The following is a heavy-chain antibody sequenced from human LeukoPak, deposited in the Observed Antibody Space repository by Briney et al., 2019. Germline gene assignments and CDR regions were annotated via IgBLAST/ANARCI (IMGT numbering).Heavy chain of an antibody. CDR2: ISSSGSTI. D-gene: IGHD6-19*01. V-gene: IGHV3-11*01. CDR3: ARGRVAVSTPYYMDV. J-gene: IGHJ6*03. Sequence: PGGSLRLSCAASGFTFSDYGMHWVRQAPGKGLEWVSYISSSGSTINYADSVKGRFTISRDNAKNSLYLQMNSLRAEDTAVYYCARGRVAVSTPYYMDVWGKGTTVTVSS. CDR1: GFTFSDYG.